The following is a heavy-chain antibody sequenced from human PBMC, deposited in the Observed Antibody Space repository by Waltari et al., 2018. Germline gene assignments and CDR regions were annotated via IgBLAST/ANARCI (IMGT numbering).Heavy chain of an antibody. CDR2: SRDKGSSHTT. J-gene: IGHJ4*02. Sequence: EVQLVESGGGLVQPGGSLRLSCAASGFTLSDYDVYWVRQAPGKGLEWVGRSRDKGSSHTTEYAASVKGRFTNSRDDSKNSLYLQMNSLKTEDTAVYYCARGYSYASGAYCSDYLGQGTLVTVSS. D-gene: IGHD3-22*01. CDR3: ARGYSYASGAYCSDY. V-gene: IGHV3-72*01. CDR1: GFTLSDYD.